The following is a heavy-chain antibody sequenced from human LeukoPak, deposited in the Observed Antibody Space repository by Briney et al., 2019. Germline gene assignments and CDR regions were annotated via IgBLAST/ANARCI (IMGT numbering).Heavy chain of an antibody. Sequence: GGSLRLSCAASGFTFTNYAISWVRQAPGKGLEWVSVISGSGGSTYYADSVKGRLTVSRDNSKNTLYLQMNSLRAEDTAVYYCAKHLTTVGQCSSGSCYLDYWGQGTLVTVS. J-gene: IGHJ4*02. CDR3: AKHLTTVGQCSSGSCYLDY. D-gene: IGHD2-15*01. CDR2: ISGSGGST. CDR1: GFTFTNYA. V-gene: IGHV3-23*01.